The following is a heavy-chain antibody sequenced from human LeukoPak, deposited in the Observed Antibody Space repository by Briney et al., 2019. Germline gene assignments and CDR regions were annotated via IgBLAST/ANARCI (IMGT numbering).Heavy chain of an antibody. CDR3: ATLFVTGYCSGGSCYPL. Sequence: SETLSFTGTVYAFSISYYYWGWHRQPAGNGLEGIGSTNSGGSTNANTSLKRRTTMSVDTSKNQFSLKLSSVTAADTAVYYCATLFVTGYCSGGSCYPLWGQGTLVTVSS. J-gene: IGHJ4*02. D-gene: IGHD2-15*01. CDR2: TNSGGST. CDR1: AFSISYYY. V-gene: IGHV4-4*07.